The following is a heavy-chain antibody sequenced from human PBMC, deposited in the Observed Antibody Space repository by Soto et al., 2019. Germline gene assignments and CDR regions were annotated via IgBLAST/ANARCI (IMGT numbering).Heavy chain of an antibody. V-gene: IGHV1-3*01. J-gene: IGHJ6*02. CDR3: ARSIAVAGYGMDV. CDR1: GYTFTSYA. Sequence: ASVKVSCKASGYTFTSYAMHWVRQAPGQRLEWMGWINAGNGNTKYSQKFQGRVTITRDTSASTAYMELSSLRSGDTAVYYCARSIAVAGYGMDVWGQGTKVTVSS. D-gene: IGHD6-19*01. CDR2: INAGNGNT.